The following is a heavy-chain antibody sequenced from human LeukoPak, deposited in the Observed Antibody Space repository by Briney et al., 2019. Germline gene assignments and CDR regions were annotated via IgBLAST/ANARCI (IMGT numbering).Heavy chain of an antibody. CDR2: IYHSGST. Sequence: SQTLSLTCTVSGGSISSGGYSWSWIRQPPGKGLEWIGYIYHSGSTYYNPSLKSRVTISVDRSKNQFSLKLSSVTAADTAVYYCARVRLYGSGDPPQLFFDYWGQGTLVTVSS. V-gene: IGHV4-30-2*01. CDR3: ARVRLYGSGDPPQLFFDY. J-gene: IGHJ4*02. D-gene: IGHD3-10*01. CDR1: GGSISSGGYS.